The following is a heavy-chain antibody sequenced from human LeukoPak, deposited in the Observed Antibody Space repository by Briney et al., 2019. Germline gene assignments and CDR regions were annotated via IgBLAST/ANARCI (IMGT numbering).Heavy chain of an antibody. CDR2: IYHSGST. CDR1: GYSISSGYY. Sequence: SETLSLTCTVSGYSISSGYYWGWIRQPPGKGLEWIGSIYHSGSTYYNPSLKSRVTISVDTSKNQFSLKLSSVTAADTAVYYCARGLDTAMVRVFDYWGQGTLVTVSS. V-gene: IGHV4-38-2*02. J-gene: IGHJ4*02. D-gene: IGHD5-18*01. CDR3: ARGLDTAMVRVFDY.